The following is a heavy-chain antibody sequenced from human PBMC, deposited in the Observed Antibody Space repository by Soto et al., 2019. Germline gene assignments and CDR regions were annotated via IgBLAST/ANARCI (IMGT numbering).Heavy chain of an antibody. D-gene: IGHD6-19*01. J-gene: IGHJ4*01. V-gene: IGHV3-33*01. CDR2: IWYDGSNK. Sequence: AGGSLRLSCAASGFTFSSYGMHWVRQAPGKGLEWVAVIWYDGSNKYYADSVKGRFTISRDNSKNTLYLQMNSLRAEDTAVYYCPSEAVAGPIYWGHGTLVPVSS. CDR3: PSEAVAGPIY. CDR1: GFTFSSYG.